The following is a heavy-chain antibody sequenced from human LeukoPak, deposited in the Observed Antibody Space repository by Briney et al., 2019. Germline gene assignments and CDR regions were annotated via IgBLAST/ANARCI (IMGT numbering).Heavy chain of an antibody. D-gene: IGHD3-10*01. V-gene: IGHV4-59*02. J-gene: IGHJ4*02. CDR1: GGSVSSYF. CDR3: ARDLIGFGSYYFDY. CDR2: IYYSGST. Sequence: PSETLSLTCTVSGGSVSSYFWSWIRQPPGKGLEWIGYIYYSGSTNYNPSLKSRVTMSVDTSKNQFSLKLSSVTAADTAVYYCARDLIGFGSYYFDYWGQGTLVTVSS.